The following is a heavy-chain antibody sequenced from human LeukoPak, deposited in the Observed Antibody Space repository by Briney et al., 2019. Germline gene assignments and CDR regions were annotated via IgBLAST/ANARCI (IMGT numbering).Heavy chain of an antibody. D-gene: IGHD2-2*01. CDR2: IIPIFGTA. J-gene: IGHJ4*02. V-gene: IGHV1-69*13. CDR3: ARVHCSSTSCYAPFDY. CDR1: GGTFSSYA. Sequence: GASVKVSCKASGGTFSSYAISWVRQAPGQGLEWMGGIIPIFGTANYAQKFQGRVTITADESTSTAYMELSSLRSEDTAVYYCARVHCSSTSCYAPFDYWGQGTLVTVSS.